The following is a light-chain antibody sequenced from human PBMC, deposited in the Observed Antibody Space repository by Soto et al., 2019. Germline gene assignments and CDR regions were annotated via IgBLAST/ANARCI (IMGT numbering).Light chain of an antibody. Sequence: EIVLTQSPATLSLAPGERATLSCRASQSVSRYFVWYQQKPGQAPRLLIYDASNRATGIPARFSGSGSGTDFTLTISSLEPEDFAVYYCQQRTHWPWAFGQGTKLEIK. CDR1: QSVSRY. CDR2: DAS. V-gene: IGKV3-11*01. J-gene: IGKJ2*01. CDR3: QQRTHWPWA.